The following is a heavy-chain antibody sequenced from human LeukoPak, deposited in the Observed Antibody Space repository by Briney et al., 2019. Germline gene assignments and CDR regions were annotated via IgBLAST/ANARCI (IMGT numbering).Heavy chain of an antibody. CDR1: GGSISSYY. Sequence: SETPSLTCTVSGGSISSYYWSWIRQPPGKGLEWIGYIYYSGSTNYNPSLKSRVTISVDTSKNQFSLKLSSVTAADTAVYYCARDRGYSGYDSHYYGMDVWGQGTTVTVSS. J-gene: IGHJ6*02. CDR2: IYYSGST. D-gene: IGHD5-12*01. V-gene: IGHV4-59*01. CDR3: ARDRGYSGYDSHYYGMDV.